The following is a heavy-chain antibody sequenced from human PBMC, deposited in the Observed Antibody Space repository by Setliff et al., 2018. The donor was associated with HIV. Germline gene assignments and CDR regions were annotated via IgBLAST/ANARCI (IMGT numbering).Heavy chain of an antibody. D-gene: IGHD5-18*01. CDR2: IYYSGST. V-gene: IGHV4-61*01. CDR3: ARGGYSYGFGRHRAYFQY. Sequence: SETLSLTCTVSGDSVSSRSYYWSWIRQPPGKGLEWIGYIYYSGSTNYNPSLKSRVTISVDTSKDQFSLKLSSVTAADTAVYYCARGGYSYGFGRHRAYFQYWGQGTQVTVSS. CDR1: GDSVSSRSYY. J-gene: IGHJ1*01.